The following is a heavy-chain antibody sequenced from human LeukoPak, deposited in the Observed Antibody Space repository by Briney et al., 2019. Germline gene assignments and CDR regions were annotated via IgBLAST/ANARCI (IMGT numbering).Heavy chain of an antibody. V-gene: IGHV5-51*01. CDR3: ARHVVVVTAIGAFDI. D-gene: IGHD2-21*02. CDR2: IYPGDSDT. CDR1: GYSFTSYW. J-gene: IGHJ3*02. Sequence: GESLKISCKGSGYSFTSYWIGWVRQMPGKGLEWMGIIYPGDSDTRYSPSFQGQATISADKSISTAYLQWSSLKASDTAMYYCARHVVVVTAIGAFDIWGQGTMVTVSS.